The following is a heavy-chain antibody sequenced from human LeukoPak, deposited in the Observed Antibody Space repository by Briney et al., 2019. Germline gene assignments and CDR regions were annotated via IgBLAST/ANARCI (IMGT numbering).Heavy chain of an antibody. CDR2: VSGSGGST. CDR3: AKGGAVSSKSITMIRGTRRYNYYMDV. V-gene: IGHV3-23*01. CDR1: GFTFSSYA. J-gene: IGHJ6*03. Sequence: GGSLRLSCAASGFTFSSYAMHWVRQAPGKGLEWVSGVSGSGGSTYYADSVKGRFTISRDNSKNTLYLQMNSLRAEDAAVYYCAKGGAVSSKSITMIRGTRRYNYYMDVWGKGTTVTISS. D-gene: IGHD3-10*01.